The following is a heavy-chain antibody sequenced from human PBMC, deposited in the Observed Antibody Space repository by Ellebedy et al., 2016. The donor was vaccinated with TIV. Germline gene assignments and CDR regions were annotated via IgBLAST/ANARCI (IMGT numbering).Heavy chain of an antibody. CDR1: GFSFSNSW. Sequence: GESLKISCAASGFSFSNSWMTWVRQAPGKGLEWVANINQDGSEEQYVDSVKGRFTISRDNAQNSLFLRMNSLRAEDTALYYCISTTRSRPSDYWGRGTLVTVSS. J-gene: IGHJ4*02. CDR3: ISTTRSRPSDY. CDR2: INQDGSEE. V-gene: IGHV3-7*01. D-gene: IGHD1-1*01.